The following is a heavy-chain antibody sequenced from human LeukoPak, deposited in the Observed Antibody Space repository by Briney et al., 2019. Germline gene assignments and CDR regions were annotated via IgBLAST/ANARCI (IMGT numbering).Heavy chain of an antibody. CDR2: ISYDGSNK. J-gene: IGHJ4*02. CDR3: ARRSGIAVAGAFDY. Sequence: EGSLRLSCAASGFTFSSYGMHWVRQAPGKGLEWVAVISYDGSNKYYADSVKGRFTISRDNSKNTLYLQMNSLRAEDTAVYYCARRSGIAVAGAFDYWGQGTLVTVSS. V-gene: IGHV3-30*03. D-gene: IGHD6-19*01. CDR1: GFTFSSYG.